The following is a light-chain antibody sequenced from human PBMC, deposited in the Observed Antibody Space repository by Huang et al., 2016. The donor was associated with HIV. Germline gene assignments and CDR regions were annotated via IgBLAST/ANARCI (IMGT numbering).Light chain of an antibody. CDR2: AAS. J-gene: IGKJ2*01. CDR3: QRYNNAPYT. CDR1: PGIGNF. V-gene: IGKV1-27*01. Sequence: DIQMTHSPSSLSTSVGDTVTITCRASPGIGNFLAWYQQKPGKVPKLLIYAASTLHSGVPSRFAGSGSGTDFTLTISSLQPEDVATYYCQRYNNAPYTFGQGTKLDIK.